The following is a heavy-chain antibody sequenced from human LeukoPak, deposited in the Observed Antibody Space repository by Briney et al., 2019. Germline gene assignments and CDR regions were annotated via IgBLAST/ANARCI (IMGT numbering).Heavy chain of an antibody. Sequence: ASVKVSCKASGYTFTGYYMHWVRQAPGQGLEWLGWINPNSGGTNYAQKFQGRVTMTRDTSISTAYMELSRLRSDDTAVYYRARHRQWLISIDAFDIWGQGTMVTVSS. CDR3: ARHRQWLISIDAFDI. CDR1: GYTFTGYY. D-gene: IGHD6-19*01. CDR2: INPNSGGT. V-gene: IGHV1-2*02. J-gene: IGHJ3*02.